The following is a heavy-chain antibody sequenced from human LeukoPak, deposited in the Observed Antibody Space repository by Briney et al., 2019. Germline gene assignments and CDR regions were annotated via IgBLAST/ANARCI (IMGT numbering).Heavy chain of an antibody. D-gene: IGHD5-12*01. Sequence: GRSLRLSCAASGFTFDDYAMHWVRQAPGKGLEWVSGISWNSGSIGYADSAKGRFTISRDNAKNSLYLQMNSLRAEDTALYYCAKDISRWLLTPFDYWGQGTLVTVSS. J-gene: IGHJ4*02. CDR3: AKDISRWLLTPFDY. CDR1: GFTFDDYA. CDR2: ISWNSGSI. V-gene: IGHV3-9*01.